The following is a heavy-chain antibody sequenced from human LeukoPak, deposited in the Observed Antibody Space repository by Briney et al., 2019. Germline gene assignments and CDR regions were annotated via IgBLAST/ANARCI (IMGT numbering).Heavy chain of an antibody. D-gene: IGHD3-3*01. Sequence: ASVKVSCKASGGTFSSYAISWVRQAPGQGLEWMGGIIPIFGTANYAQKFQGRVTITADESTSTAYMELSSLRSEDTAVYYCATNTYDFWSGYRDYFDYWGQGTLSPSPQ. CDR1: GGTFSSYA. V-gene: IGHV1-69*13. J-gene: IGHJ4*02. CDR2: IIPIFGTA. CDR3: ATNTYDFWSGYRDYFDY.